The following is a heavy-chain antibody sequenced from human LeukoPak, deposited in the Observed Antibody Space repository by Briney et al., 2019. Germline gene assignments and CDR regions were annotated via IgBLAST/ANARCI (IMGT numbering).Heavy chain of an antibody. Sequence: PGGSLRLSCGASGFTFSSYGMHWVRQAPGKGLEWVAVISYDGSNKYHADSVKGRFTISRDNSKNTLYLQMNSLRAEDTAVYYCAKDHRAAAGDSNYYFYDMDVWGQGTTVTVSS. CDR3: AKDHRAAAGDSNYYFYDMDV. J-gene: IGHJ6*02. CDR2: ISYDGSNK. CDR1: GFTFSSYG. V-gene: IGHV3-30*18. D-gene: IGHD6-13*01.